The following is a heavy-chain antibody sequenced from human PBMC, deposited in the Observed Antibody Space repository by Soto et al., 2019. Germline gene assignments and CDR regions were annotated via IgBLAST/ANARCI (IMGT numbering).Heavy chain of an antibody. V-gene: IGHV3-23*01. Sequence: PGGSLRLSCAASGFKFDTYAVSWARQAPGKGLEWVSQITHSGGTTYYADSVKGRFTISRDNSQNTLYLQMNRLRAEDTAIYYCSKVVISWSDVLQVGGQGTLVIVSS. J-gene: IGHJ4*03. CDR1: GFKFDTYA. CDR3: SKVVISWSDVLQV. D-gene: IGHD2-15*01. CDR2: ITHSGGTT.